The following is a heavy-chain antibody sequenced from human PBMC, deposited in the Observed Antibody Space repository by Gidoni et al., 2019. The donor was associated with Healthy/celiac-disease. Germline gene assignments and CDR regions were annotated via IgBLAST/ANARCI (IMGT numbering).Heavy chain of an antibody. CDR1: AGSTSSSSYY. J-gene: IGHJ4*02. CDR3: ARDMYDSSGYPYYFDY. CDR2: GYYSGRT. V-gene: IGHV4-39*07. Sequence: QLQLQVSGPGLVMPPGTLFLTCSVSAGSTSSSSYYWGWIRQPPGKGLEWIGSGYYSGRTYYDPSLKSRDTISVDTSKNQYSLKLSSVTAANTAVYYCARDMYDSSGYPYYFDYWGQGTLVTVSS. D-gene: IGHD3-22*01.